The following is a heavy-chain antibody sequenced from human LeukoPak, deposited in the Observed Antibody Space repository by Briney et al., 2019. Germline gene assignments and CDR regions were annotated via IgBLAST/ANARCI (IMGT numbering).Heavy chain of an antibody. D-gene: IGHD3-16*01. Sequence: PSETLSLTCAVYGGSFSGYYWSWIRQPPGKGLEWIGEINHSGSTNYNPSLKSRVTISVDTSKNQFSLKLSSVTAADTAVYYCASSVAWGIDYWGQGTLVTVSS. V-gene: IGHV4-34*01. CDR2: INHSGST. CDR1: GGSFSGYY. CDR3: ASSVAWGIDY. J-gene: IGHJ4*02.